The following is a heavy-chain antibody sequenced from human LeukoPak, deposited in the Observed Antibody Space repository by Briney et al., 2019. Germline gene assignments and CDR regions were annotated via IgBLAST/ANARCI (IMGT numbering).Heavy chain of an antibody. Sequence: AASVKVSCKASGGTFSSYSMNWVRQAPGKGLEWVSSISSSSSYIYYADSVKGRFTISRDNAKSSLYLQMSSLRAEDTAVYYCARTPSDSNSDPWGQGTLATVSS. D-gene: IGHD4-11*01. CDR2: ISSSSSYI. CDR3: ARTPSDSNSDP. V-gene: IGHV3-21*01. J-gene: IGHJ5*02. CDR1: GGTFSSYS.